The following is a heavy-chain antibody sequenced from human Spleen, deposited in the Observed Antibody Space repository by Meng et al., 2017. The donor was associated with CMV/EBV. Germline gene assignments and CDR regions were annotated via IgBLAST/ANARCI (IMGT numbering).Heavy chain of an antibody. Sequence: SETLSLTCTVSGGSISSYYWSWIRQPPGKGLERIGYIYYSGSTKYNPSLKSRVTISVETSRSQFSLKLSSVTAADTAVYYCASRSSSWPQFFDYWGQGTLVTVSS. D-gene: IGHD2-2*01. J-gene: IGHJ4*02. CDR2: IYYSGST. CDR1: GGSISSYY. V-gene: IGHV4-59*01. CDR3: ASRSSSWPQFFDY.